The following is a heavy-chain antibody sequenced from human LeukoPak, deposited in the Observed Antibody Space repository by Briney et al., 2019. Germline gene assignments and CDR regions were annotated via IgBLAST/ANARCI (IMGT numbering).Heavy chain of an antibody. Sequence: SETLSLTCTVSGGSMTSSSYYWSWIRQPPGKGLEWIGEINHSGSTNYNPSLKSRVTISVDTSKNQFSLKLSSVTAADTAVYYCARGRYYDSSGYFANDYWGQGTLVTVSS. V-gene: IGHV4-39*07. CDR3: ARGRYYDSSGYFANDY. CDR2: INHSGST. CDR1: GGSMTSSSYY. J-gene: IGHJ4*02. D-gene: IGHD3-22*01.